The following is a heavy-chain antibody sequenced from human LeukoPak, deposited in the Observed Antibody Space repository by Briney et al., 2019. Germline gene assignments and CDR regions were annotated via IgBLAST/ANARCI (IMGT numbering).Heavy chain of an antibody. CDR1: GGSIVSSSSY. CDR2: ISYSGST. V-gene: IGHV4-39*01. J-gene: IGHJ4*02. CDR3: ARLRWYGDY. Sequence: SQTLSLTCTLSGGSIVSSSSYWGWIRQPPGKWLEWIGSISYSGSTYYNPSLQSRVTISVDTSKNQFSLKVSSVTAADAHVYSCARLRWYGDYWGQGTLVTVSS. D-gene: IGHD6-13*01.